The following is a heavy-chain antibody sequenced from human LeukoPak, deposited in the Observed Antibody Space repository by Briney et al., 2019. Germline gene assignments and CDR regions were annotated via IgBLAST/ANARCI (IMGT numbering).Heavy chain of an antibody. CDR1: GGSISGASIRGTTYY. Sequence: PSETLSLTCTISGGSISGASIRGTTYYWGCVRQPPGKGLEWIGSIYYNGHTFFNPSPKSRVTMSLDTSRNQVSLKLSSVTAADTAVYYCVRSPKGTAVTANWFDPWGQGTLVTVSS. CDR2: IYYNGHT. D-gene: IGHD6-19*01. V-gene: IGHV4-39*07. J-gene: IGHJ5*02. CDR3: VRSPKGTAVTANWFDP.